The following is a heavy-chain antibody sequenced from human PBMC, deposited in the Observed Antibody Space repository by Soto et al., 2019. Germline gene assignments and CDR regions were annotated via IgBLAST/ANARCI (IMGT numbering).Heavy chain of an antibody. CDR3: ARDKGERVVLSRH. CDR1: GYTFTSYY. J-gene: IGHJ4*02. CDR2: INPSGVSP. V-gene: IGHV1-46*01. D-gene: IGHD3-3*01. Sequence: QVQLVQYGAEVKKPGASVKVSCKASGYTFTSYYLHWVRQAPGQGLEWMGVINPSGVSPSYAQKFQGRVTMTRDTSTSTVYMELNSLRYEETAVYYCARDKGERVVLSRHWGQGTVVSVSS.